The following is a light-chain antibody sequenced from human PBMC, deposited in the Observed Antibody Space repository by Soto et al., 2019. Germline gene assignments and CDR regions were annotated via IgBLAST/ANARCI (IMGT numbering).Light chain of an antibody. J-gene: IGLJ1*01. Sequence: QSVLTQPASVSGSPGQSVTISCTGTGNDVDAYNYVSWYQQHPGRPPKLLIYGVVRWPSGVPDRFSGSKSGNTASLTISGLQAEDEADYFCCSYAGGYTYLFGTGTKVTVL. V-gene: IGLV2-11*01. CDR1: GNDVDAYNY. CDR2: GVV. CDR3: CSYAGGYTYL.